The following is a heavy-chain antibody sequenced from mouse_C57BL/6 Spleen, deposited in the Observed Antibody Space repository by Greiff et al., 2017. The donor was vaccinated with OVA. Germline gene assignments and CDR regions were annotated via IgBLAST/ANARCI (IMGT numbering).Heavy chain of an antibody. Sequence: QVQLQQSGAELVKPGASVKMSCKASGYTFTTYPIEWMKQNHGKSLEWIGNFHPYNDDTKYNEKFKGKATLTVEKSSSTVYLELSRLTSDDSAVYYCATAIYYYGSSYVGYFDYWGQGTTLTVSS. D-gene: IGHD1-1*01. V-gene: IGHV1-47*01. CDR3: ATAIYYYGSSYVGYFDY. CDR2: FHPYNDDT. CDR1: GYTFTTYP. J-gene: IGHJ2*01.